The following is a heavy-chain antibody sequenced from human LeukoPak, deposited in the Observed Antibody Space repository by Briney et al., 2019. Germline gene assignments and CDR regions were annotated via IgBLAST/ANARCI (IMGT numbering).Heavy chain of an antibody. CDR3: ARVLAQQWLVVGGDY. J-gene: IGHJ4*02. Sequence: SETLSLTCTVSGGSISSSSYYWGWHRQPPGKGLEWIGSIYYSGSTYYNPSLKSRVTISVDTSKNQFSLKLSSVTAADTAVYYCARVLAQQWLVVGGDYWGQGTLVTVSS. D-gene: IGHD6-19*01. CDR2: IYYSGST. CDR1: GGSISSSSYY. V-gene: IGHV4-39*07.